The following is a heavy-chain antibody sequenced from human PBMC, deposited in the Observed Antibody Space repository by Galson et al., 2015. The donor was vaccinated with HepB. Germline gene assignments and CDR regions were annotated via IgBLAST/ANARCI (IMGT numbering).Heavy chain of an antibody. Sequence: SVKVSCKASGYTFTGYYMHWVRQAPGQGLEWMGWINPNSGGTNYAQKFQGRVTMTRDTSISTAYMELSRLRSDDTAVYYCARGPVGATSHFDYWGQGTLVTVSS. D-gene: IGHD1-26*01. CDR1: GYTFTGYY. CDR3: ARGPVGATSHFDY. J-gene: IGHJ4*02. V-gene: IGHV1-2*02. CDR2: INPNSGGT.